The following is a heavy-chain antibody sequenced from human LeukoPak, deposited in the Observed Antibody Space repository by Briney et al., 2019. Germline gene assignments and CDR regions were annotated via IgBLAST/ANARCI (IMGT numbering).Heavy chain of an antibody. CDR3: ARGLYTTTWCDH. V-gene: IGHV1-2*02. CDR2: IKPNSGGT. D-gene: IGHD3-16*01. J-gene: IGHJ5*02. Sequence: MGWIKPNSGGTNYAQKFQGRVTMTRDTSISTAYMELSRLRSDDTALYYCARGLYTTTWCDHWGQGTLVTVSS.